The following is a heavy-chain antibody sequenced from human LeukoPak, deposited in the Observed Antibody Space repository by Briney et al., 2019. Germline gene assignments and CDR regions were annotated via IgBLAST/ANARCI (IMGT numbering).Heavy chain of an antibody. Sequence: GGSLRLSCAASGFTLDDYAMHWVRQAPGKGLEWVSLICGDGSCTYYADSVKGRFTISRDNSKNFLYLQMNSLRTEDTALYYCVKDRTEYFHDWGQGTLVTVSS. J-gene: IGHJ1*01. D-gene: IGHD1-14*01. V-gene: IGHV3-43*02. CDR2: ICGDGSCT. CDR1: GFTLDDYA. CDR3: VKDRTEYFHD.